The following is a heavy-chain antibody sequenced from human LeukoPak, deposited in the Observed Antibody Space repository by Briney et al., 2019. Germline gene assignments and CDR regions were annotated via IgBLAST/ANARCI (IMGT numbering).Heavy chain of an antibody. CDR2: IYHSGNT. D-gene: IGHD4-17*01. CDR1: GYSISSGYY. V-gene: IGHV4-38-2*01. CDR3: ARISPYYGDYPQYYYYYMGV. Sequence: KPSETLSLTCAVSGYSISSGYYWGWIRQPPGKGLEWIGNIYHSGNTYYNPSLKSRVTISVDTSKNQFSLKLSSVTASDTAVYYCARISPYYGDYPQYYYYYMGVWGKGTTETVSS. J-gene: IGHJ6*03.